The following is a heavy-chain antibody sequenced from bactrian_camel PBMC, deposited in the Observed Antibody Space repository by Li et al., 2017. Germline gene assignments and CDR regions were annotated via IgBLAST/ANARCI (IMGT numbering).Heavy chain of an antibody. CDR3: AAEDYCGGSWDLAENYLY. V-gene: IGHV3S55*01. D-gene: IGHD6*01. CDR1: GYTYPRYY. J-gene: IGHJ4*01. CDR2: IGSDGMT. Sequence: HVQLVESGGGSVQVGGSLKLSCAVSGYTYPRYYMAWFRQAPGKEREGVAGIGSDGMTQYATSVKGRFTISRDNAKNTVYLQMNSLRPEDTAMYYCAAEDYCGGSWDLAENYLYWGQGTQVTVS.